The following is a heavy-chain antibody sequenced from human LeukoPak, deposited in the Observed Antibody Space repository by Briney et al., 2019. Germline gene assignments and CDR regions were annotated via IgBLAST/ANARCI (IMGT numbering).Heavy chain of an antibody. Sequence: GGSLRLSCAASGFTFSSYGMDWVRQAPGKGLEWVAVISYDGSNKYYADSVKGRFTISRDNRKNTLYLQMNSLRAEDTPVYYCAKDLAWIAAAGPPLFDYWGQGTLVTVSS. J-gene: IGHJ4*02. CDR2: ISYDGSNK. CDR3: AKDLAWIAAAGPPLFDY. D-gene: IGHD6-13*01. V-gene: IGHV3-30*18. CDR1: GFTFSSYG.